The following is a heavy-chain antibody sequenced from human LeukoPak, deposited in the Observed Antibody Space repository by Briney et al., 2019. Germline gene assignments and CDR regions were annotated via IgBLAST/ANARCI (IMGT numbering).Heavy chain of an antibody. D-gene: IGHD4-23*01. CDR3: ARQCGVNSEFDY. J-gene: IGHJ4*02. CDR1: GYSFPSYW. CDR2: IYPGDSDI. Sequence: GESLKISCKGSGYSFPSYWIGWVRQMPGTGLEWMGIIYPGDSDIRYSPSFQGQVTISADKSISTAYLQWSSLKASGTALYYCARQCGVNSEFDYWGQGTLVTVSS. V-gene: IGHV5-51*01.